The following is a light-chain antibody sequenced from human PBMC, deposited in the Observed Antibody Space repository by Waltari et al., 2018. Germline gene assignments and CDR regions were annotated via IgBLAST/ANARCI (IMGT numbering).Light chain of an antibody. V-gene: IGLV3-10*01. CDR1: ALTKKE. CDR3: FSTDTSGNRA. J-gene: IGLJ1*01. CDR2: KDN. Sequence: SYELTQPPSVSVSPGQTARITCPGEALTKKEEYWYQQKSGQAPVLVIYKDNKRPSGIPERFSGSSTGTMATLTISGAQVEDEADYYCFSTDTSGNRAFGTGTKVTVL.